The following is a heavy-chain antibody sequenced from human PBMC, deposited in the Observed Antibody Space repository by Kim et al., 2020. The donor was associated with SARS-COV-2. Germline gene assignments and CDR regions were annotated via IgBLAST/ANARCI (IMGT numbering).Heavy chain of an antibody. D-gene: IGHD3-10*01. Sequence: ASVKVSCKASGYTFTSYYMHWVRQAPGQGLEWMGIINPSGGSTSYAQKFQGRVTMTRDTSTSTVYMELSSLRSEDTAVYYCARVVYYGSGLTNPGGPFDYWGQGTLVTVSS. CDR3: ARVVYYGSGLTNPGGPFDY. J-gene: IGHJ4*02. CDR2: INPSGGST. CDR1: GYTFTSYY. V-gene: IGHV1-46*01.